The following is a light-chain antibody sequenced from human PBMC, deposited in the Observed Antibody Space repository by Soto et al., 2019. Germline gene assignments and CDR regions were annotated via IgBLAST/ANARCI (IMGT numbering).Light chain of an antibody. Sequence: CAGTSSDVGGYNFVSWYQQHPGKAPQLIIYEVTKRPSGVPDRFSGSKSGNTASLTVSGLQTEDEADYYCSSYAATNNYVFGSGTQLTVL. CDR2: EVT. CDR3: SSYAATNNYV. J-gene: IGLJ7*01. CDR1: SSDVGGYNF. V-gene: IGLV2-8*01.